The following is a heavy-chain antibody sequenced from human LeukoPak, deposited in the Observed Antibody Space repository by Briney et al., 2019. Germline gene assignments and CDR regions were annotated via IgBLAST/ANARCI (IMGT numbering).Heavy chain of an antibody. J-gene: IGHJ4*02. V-gene: IGHV1-2*02. CDR3: ARALAVAAPMGY. Sequence: ASVKVSCKASGYTFTGYYMHWVRQAPGQGLEWMGWINPNSGGTNYAQKFQGRVTMTRDTSISTAYMELRSLRSDDTAVYYCARALAVAAPMGYWGQGTLVTVSS. CDR2: INPNSGGT. CDR1: GYTFTGYY. D-gene: IGHD6-19*01.